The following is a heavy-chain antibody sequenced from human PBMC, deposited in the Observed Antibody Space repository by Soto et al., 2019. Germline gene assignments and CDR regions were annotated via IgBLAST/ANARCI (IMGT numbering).Heavy chain of an antibody. CDR3: ARALHLYYYGSAY. V-gene: IGHV1-69*06. J-gene: IGHJ4*02. CDR1: GGTFSSYA. Sequence: SVKVSCKASGGTFSSYAISWVRQAPGQGLEWMGGIIPIFGTANYAQKFQGRVTITADKSTSTAYMELSSLRSEDTAVYYCARALHLYYYGSAYWGQGTLVTVSS. CDR2: IIPIFGTA. D-gene: IGHD3-10*01.